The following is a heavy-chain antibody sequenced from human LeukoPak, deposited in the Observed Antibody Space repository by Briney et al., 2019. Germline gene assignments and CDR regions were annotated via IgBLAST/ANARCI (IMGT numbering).Heavy chain of an antibody. CDR3: ARDRGRWPHYAFDI. Sequence: SDTLSLTCAVSGGSLRGYYRSWIRQPPGKGLEWIGEISHSGSANYNPSLKSRVTISLDTSKNQITLKLNSVTAADTAVYYCARDRGRWPHYAFDIWGHGTMVTVSS. J-gene: IGHJ3*02. D-gene: IGHD3-10*01. CDR1: GGSLRGYY. V-gene: IGHV4-34*01. CDR2: ISHSGSA.